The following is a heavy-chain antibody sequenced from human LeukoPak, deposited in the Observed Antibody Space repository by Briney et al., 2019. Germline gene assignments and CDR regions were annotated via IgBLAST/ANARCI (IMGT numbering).Heavy chain of an antibody. CDR1: GFTLNDAW. D-gene: IGHD3-10*01. J-gene: IGHJ1*01. CDR3: ASRENNYGLGD. Sequence: HPGGSLRLSCAASGFTLNDAWMNWVRQAPGKGLEWVSAISVGGYSTYYGDSVKGRFTISRDNSKNTLYLQMNSLRAEDTAVYFCASRENNYGLGDWGQGTLVTVSS. CDR2: ISVGGYST. V-gene: IGHV3-23*01.